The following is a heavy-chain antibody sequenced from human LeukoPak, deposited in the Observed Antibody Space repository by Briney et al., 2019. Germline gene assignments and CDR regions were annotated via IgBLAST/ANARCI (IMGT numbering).Heavy chain of an antibody. D-gene: IGHD2-15*01. CDR3: ARDPGWSSFDI. V-gene: IGHV3-7*03. J-gene: IGHJ3*02. CDR2: INQDAGTT. Sequence: GGSLRVSCVASGFSFTSYWMSWVRQAPGKDLEFVANINQDAGTTNSVDSVKGRFTISRDNAENSLYLQMSSLRAEDTALYYCARDPGWSSFDIWGQGIMVTVSS. CDR1: GFSFTSYW.